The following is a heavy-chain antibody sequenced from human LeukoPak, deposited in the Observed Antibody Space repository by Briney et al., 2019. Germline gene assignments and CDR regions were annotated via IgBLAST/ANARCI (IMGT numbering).Heavy chain of an antibody. V-gene: IGHV1-2*02. CDR1: GYTFTGYY. Sequence: GASVKASPSSSGYTFTGYYIHWVRQTPGQRLEWMGCINPNTGGTNYAQKFQGRVTMTSDTSINTAYMELSSLRSDDTALYYCARVKSLDYWGQGTLVTVSS. CDR3: ARVKSLDY. CDR2: INPNTGGT. J-gene: IGHJ4*02.